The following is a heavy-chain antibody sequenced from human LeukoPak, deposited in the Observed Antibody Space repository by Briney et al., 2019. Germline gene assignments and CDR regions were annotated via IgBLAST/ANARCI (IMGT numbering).Heavy chain of an antibody. D-gene: IGHD3-16*01. V-gene: IGHV1-24*01. Sequence: ASVKVSCKVSGYTLTELSMHWVRQAPGKGLEWMGGFDPEDGETIYAQKFQGRVTITADESTSTAYMELSSLRSEDTAVYYCARTPQGGGYYYGMDVWGQGTTVTVSS. CDR3: ARTPQGGGYYYGMDV. CDR1: GYTLTELS. J-gene: IGHJ6*02. CDR2: FDPEDGET.